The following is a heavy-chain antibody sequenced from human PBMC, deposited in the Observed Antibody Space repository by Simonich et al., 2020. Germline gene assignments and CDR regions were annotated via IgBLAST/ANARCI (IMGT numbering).Heavy chain of an antibody. CDR2: ISSSSSYI. J-gene: IGHJ6*02. V-gene: IGHV3-21*01. Sequence: EVQLVESGGGLVKPGGSLRLSCADSGFTFSSYSMNWVRRAPGKWLEWDSSISSSSSYIYYADSVKGGFTSSRANAKNSLYLQVNSLRAEDTAVDYCARWIAVAGTGAYGMDVWGQGTTVTVSS. CDR3: ARWIAVAGTGAYGMDV. CDR1: GFTFSSYS. D-gene: IGHD6-19*01.